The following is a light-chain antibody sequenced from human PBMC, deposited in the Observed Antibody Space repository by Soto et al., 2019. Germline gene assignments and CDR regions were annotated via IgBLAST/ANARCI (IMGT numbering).Light chain of an antibody. CDR1: SSDVGSYNL. J-gene: IGLJ1*01. V-gene: IGLV2-23*03. CDR2: EGS. CDR3: CSYAGSSNV. Sequence: LTQPASVSGSPGQSITISCTGTSSDVGSYNLVSWYQQHPGKAPKLMIYEGSKRPSGVSNRSSGSKSGNTASLTISGLQAEDEADYYCCSYAGSSNVFGTGTKVTVL.